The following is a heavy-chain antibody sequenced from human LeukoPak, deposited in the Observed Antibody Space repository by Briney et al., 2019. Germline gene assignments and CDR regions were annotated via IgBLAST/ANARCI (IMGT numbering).Heavy chain of an antibody. CDR3: TRDRGFFDY. CDR2: LKQDGSEK. J-gene: IGHJ4*02. Sequence: GSLRLSCAASGFTFGDYWMTWVRQAPGRGLEWVANLKQDGSEKSYVDSVKGRFTISKDNAKNSLYLQMNSLRAEDTAVYFCTRDRGFFDYWGQGTLVTVSS. V-gene: IGHV3-7*03. CDR1: GFTFGDYW. D-gene: IGHD3-10*01.